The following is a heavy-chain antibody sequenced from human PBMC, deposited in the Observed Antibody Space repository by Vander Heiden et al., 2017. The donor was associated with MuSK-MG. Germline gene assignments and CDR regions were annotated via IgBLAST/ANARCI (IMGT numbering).Heavy chain of an antibody. V-gene: IGHV3-23*01. CDR3: AKRDTAMVLGYFDL. CDR2: IRGSGGST. D-gene: IGHD5-18*01. CDR1: GFTFSRYA. Sequence: EVQLLESGGGLVQPGGSLRLSCAASGFTFSRYAMSWVRQAPGKGLEWVSAIRGSGGSTYYADSVKGRFTISRDNSKNTLYLQMNSLRAEDTAVYYCAKRDTAMVLGYFDLWGRGTLVTVSS. J-gene: IGHJ2*01.